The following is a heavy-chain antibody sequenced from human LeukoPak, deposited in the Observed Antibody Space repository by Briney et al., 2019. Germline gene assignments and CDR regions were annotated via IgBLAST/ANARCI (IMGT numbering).Heavy chain of an antibody. V-gene: IGHV3-48*03. Sequence: SGGSLRLSCAASGFTFSSYEMNWVRQAPGKGLEWVSYISSSGSTIYYAGSVKGRFTISRDNAKNSLYLQMNSLRAEDTAVYYCASFSGYKGPWGQGTLVTVSS. J-gene: IGHJ5*02. CDR3: ASFSGYKGP. CDR1: GFTFSSYE. CDR2: ISSSGSTI. D-gene: IGHD5-12*01.